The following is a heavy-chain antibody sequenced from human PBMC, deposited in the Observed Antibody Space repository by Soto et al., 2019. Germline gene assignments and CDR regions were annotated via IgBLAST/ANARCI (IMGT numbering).Heavy chain of an antibody. CDR3: ARVVPADTNGVPGNLAY. CDR2: ISPNNGDT. Sequence: QVQLVQSGAEVKKPGASVKVSCKGSGYTFTSYGISWVRQAPGQGLEWMGWISPNNGDTNSAQKLQGRVTMTTDTATSTANMDLRSLSSDDTAVYYCARVVPADTNGVPGNLAYWGQGTLVTVSS. CDR1: GYTFTSYG. V-gene: IGHV1-18*01. D-gene: IGHD2-8*01. J-gene: IGHJ4*02.